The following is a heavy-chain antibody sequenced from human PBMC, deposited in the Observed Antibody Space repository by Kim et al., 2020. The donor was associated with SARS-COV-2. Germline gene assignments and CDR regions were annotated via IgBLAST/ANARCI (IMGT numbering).Heavy chain of an antibody. J-gene: IGHJ4*02. CDR3: ARAGN. CDR1: GFTFSGDW. V-gene: IGHV3-7*03. CDR2: IKSDGNEQ. Sequence: GSLRLSCAASGFTFSGDWMSWVRQAPGKGPEWVASIKSDGNEQYYVDSVKGRFTISRDNAKKSLYLEMNSLRAEDTALYYCARAGNWGQGTLVTVSS.